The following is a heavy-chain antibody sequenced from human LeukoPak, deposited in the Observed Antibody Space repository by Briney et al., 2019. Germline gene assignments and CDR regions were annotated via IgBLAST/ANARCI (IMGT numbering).Heavy chain of an antibody. V-gene: IGHV4-39*01. CDR2: IYYSGST. CDR1: GGSISSSSYY. D-gene: IGHD2-2*01. Sequence: SETLSLTCTVSGGSISSSSYYWGWIRQPPGKGLEWIGSIYYSGSTYYNPSLKSRVTISVDTSKNQFSLKLSSVTAADTAVYYCARHRRHSNLVVPAAPNWLDPWGQGTLVTVSS. J-gene: IGHJ5*02. CDR3: ARHRRHSNLVVPAAPNWLDP.